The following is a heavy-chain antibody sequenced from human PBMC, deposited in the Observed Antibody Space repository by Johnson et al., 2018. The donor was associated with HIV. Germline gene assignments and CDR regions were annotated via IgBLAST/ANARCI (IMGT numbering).Heavy chain of an antibody. D-gene: IGHD4-17*01. J-gene: IGHJ3*02. Sequence: QEKLVESGGGVVQPGRSLRLSCVASGFTFSYYGMHWVRQAPGKGLEWVAVISYDGSNKYYADSVKGRFTISRDNSKNTLYLQMNSLRAEDTAVYYCASGMTTVTNHDAFDIWGQGTMVTVSS. V-gene: IGHV3-30*19. CDR2: ISYDGSNK. CDR1: GFTFSYYG. CDR3: ASGMTTVTNHDAFDI.